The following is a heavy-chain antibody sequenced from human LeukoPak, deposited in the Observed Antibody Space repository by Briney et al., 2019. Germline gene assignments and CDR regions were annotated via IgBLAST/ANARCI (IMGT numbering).Heavy chain of an antibody. J-gene: IGHJ4*02. D-gene: IGHD2-15*01. V-gene: IGHV1-3*03. CDR3: AKSGLNRFDY. CDR2: INAGNGNT. CDR1: GYTFSSYA. Sequence: ASVKVSCKASGYTFSSYAMHWVRQAPGQRLEWMGWINAGNGNTKFSHEFQGRVTITRDTSASTAYMELNSLRSEDMAVYYCAKSGLNRFDYWGQGTLVTVSS.